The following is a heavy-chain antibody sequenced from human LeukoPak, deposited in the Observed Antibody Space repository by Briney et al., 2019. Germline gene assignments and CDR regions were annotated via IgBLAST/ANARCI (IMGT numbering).Heavy chain of an antibody. J-gene: IGHJ4*02. CDR2: ISGSAGST. V-gene: IGHV3-23*01. D-gene: IGHD3-10*01. CDR3: AKEIRGDVNGNFDY. CDR1: GFPFSSYA. Sequence: PGGSLRLSCAASGFPFSSYAMSWVRQAPGKGLGWVSAISGSAGSTYYADSVKGRFPISRDTCKNTLSLQMSSLRAEDTAVDYCAKEIRGDVNGNFDYWGPGTLVTVSS.